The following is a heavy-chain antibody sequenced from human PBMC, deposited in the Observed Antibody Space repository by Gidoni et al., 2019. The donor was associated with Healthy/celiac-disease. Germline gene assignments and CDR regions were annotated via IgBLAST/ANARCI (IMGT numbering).Heavy chain of an antibody. Sequence: EVQLLESGGGLVQPGGSLRLPCAASGFTFSSYAMGWVRQAPGKGLEWVSAISGSGGSTYYADSVKGRFTISRDNSKNTLYLQMNSLRAEDTAVYYCAKDGPISGSYYYYYMDVWGKGTTVTVSS. D-gene: IGHD1-26*01. J-gene: IGHJ6*03. CDR2: ISGSGGST. CDR1: GFTFSSYA. V-gene: IGHV3-23*01. CDR3: AKDGPISGSYYYYYMDV.